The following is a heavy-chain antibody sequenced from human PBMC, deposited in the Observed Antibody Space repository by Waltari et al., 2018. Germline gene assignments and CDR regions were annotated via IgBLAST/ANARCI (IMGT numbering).Heavy chain of an antibody. V-gene: IGHV4-34*09. D-gene: IGHD2-15*01. CDR2: GHGSTGRT. J-gene: IGHJ4*02. Sequence: QPPEKGMELIGKGHGSTGRTNYDPGLASRATVSLDTYKIQTSLNLTDATAAATAVYYCARERGRGPYQDSWGPGTLATGSP. CDR3: ARERGRGPYQDS.